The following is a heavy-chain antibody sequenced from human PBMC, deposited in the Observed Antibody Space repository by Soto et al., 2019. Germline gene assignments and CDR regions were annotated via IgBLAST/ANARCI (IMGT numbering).Heavy chain of an antibody. CDR1: GGSISSNNW. CDR3: ARVYSGSDSDS. D-gene: IGHD1-26*01. CDR2: IFHSGST. V-gene: IGHV4-4*02. J-gene: IGHJ4*02. Sequence: QVQLQESGPGLVKPSGTLSLTCAVSGGSISSNNWWSWVRQPPGKGLEWIGEIFHSGSTYYSPSLTSRVTISVDTSKKSFSLTLTSVTAADTAVYYCARVYSGSDSDSWGQGTLFTVSS.